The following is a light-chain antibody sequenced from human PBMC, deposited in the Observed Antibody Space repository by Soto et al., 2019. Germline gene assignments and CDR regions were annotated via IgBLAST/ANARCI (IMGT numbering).Light chain of an antibody. V-gene: IGKV4-1*01. CDR2: WAS. J-gene: IGKJ4*01. CDR1: QTLLYSSNNKNY. CDR3: LQSYSTPLT. Sequence: DIVMTQSPDSLTVSLGERATINCKSSQTLLYSSNNKNYLAWYQQRPGQPPKLLIHWASTRESGVPDRFSGSGSGTDFTLTISSLQAEDVATYYCLQSYSTPLTFGGGTKVEIK.